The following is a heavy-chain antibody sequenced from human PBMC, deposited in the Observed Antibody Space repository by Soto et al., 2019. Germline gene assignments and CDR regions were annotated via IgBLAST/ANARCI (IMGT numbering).Heavy chain of an antibody. CDR1: GFTFTSSA. D-gene: IGHD5-12*01. J-gene: IGHJ3*02. CDR3: AADPFYSGYVESAFDI. V-gene: IGHV1-58*02. CDR2: IVVGSGNT. Sequence: QMQLVQSGPEVKKPGTSVKVSCKASGFTFTSSAMQWVRQARGQRLEWIGWIVVGSGNTNYAQKFQERVTITRDMSTSTAYMELSSLRSEDTAVYYCAADPFYSGYVESAFDIWGQGTMVTVSS.